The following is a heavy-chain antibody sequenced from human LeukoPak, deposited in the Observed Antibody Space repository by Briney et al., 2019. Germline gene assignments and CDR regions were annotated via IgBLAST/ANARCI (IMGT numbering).Heavy chain of an antibody. D-gene: IGHD3-3*01. Sequence: PSETLFLTCAVYGGSFSGYYWSWIRQPPGKGLEWIGEINHSGSTNYNPSLKSRVTISVDTSKNQFSLKLSSVTAADTAVYYCARVGVTIFGVVTSTWHYYYYMDVWGKGTTVTVSS. CDR3: ARVGVTIFGVVTSTWHYYYYMDV. CDR2: INHSGST. J-gene: IGHJ6*03. CDR1: GGSFSGYY. V-gene: IGHV4-34*01.